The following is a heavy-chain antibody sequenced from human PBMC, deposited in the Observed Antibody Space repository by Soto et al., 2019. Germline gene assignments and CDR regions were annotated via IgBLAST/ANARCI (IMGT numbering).Heavy chain of an antibody. Sequence: GGSLRLSCAASGFTFSSYAMSWVRQAPGKGLEWVSAISGSGGSTYYADSVKGRFTISRDNSKNTLYLQMNSLRAEDTAVYYCASSSRNGYCSGGSCYGDPSGLVDAFDIWGQGTMVTVSS. CDR1: GFTFSSYA. CDR2: ISGSGGST. J-gene: IGHJ3*02. CDR3: ASSSRNGYCSGGSCYGDPSGLVDAFDI. V-gene: IGHV3-23*01. D-gene: IGHD2-15*01.